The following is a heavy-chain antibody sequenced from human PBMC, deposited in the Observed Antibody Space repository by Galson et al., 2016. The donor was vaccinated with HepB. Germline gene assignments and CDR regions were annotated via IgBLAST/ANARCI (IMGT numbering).Heavy chain of an antibody. J-gene: IGHJ5*01. CDR3: ARELGYTYDCDNLFDS. Sequence: SETLSLTCTVSGGSIRNYYWTWIRQPPGKGLEWIGYVYYSGSTNYNPSLKSRVTMSVDTSKNQFSLKLTSVTTADTAMYYCARELGYTYDCDNLFDSWGQGALVIVSS. CDR2: VYYSGST. D-gene: IGHD5-18*01. V-gene: IGHV4-59*01. CDR1: GGSIRNYY.